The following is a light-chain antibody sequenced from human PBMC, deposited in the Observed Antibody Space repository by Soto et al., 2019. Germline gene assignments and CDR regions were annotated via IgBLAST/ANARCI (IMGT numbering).Light chain of an antibody. Sequence: DIQMTQSPSTLSASVGDRVTITCRASQSINNWLAWYQQKPGKAPKLFIFKASTLESGDPSRFSGSGSGTEFTLSISSLQPDDFATYFCQQYESFPRTLGQGTKVEIK. CDR1: QSINNW. J-gene: IGKJ1*01. CDR2: KAS. V-gene: IGKV1-5*03. CDR3: QQYESFPRT.